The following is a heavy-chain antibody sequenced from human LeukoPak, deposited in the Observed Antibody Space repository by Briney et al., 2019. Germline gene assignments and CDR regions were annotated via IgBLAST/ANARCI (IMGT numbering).Heavy chain of an antibody. V-gene: IGHV1-2*02. Sequence: ASVKVSCKASGYTFTGYYMHWVRQAPGQGLEWMGWINPNSGGTNYAQKFQGRVTMTRDTSISTAYMELSRLRSDDTAVYYCARYSYGFGTFDYWGRGNLVTVSS. J-gene: IGHJ4*02. CDR2: INPNSGGT. CDR3: ARYSYGFGTFDY. D-gene: IGHD5-18*01. CDR1: GYTFTGYY.